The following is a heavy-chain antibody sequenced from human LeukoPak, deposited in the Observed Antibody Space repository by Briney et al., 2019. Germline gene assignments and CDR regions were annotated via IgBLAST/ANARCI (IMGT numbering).Heavy chain of an antibody. Sequence: SETLSLTCAVYGGSFSGYYWSWIRQPPGKGLEWIGSIYYSGSTYYNPSLKSRVTISVDTSKNQFSLKLSSVTAADTAVYYCARLVKRLYCSSTSCYGIGGYWGQGTLVTVSS. J-gene: IGHJ4*02. CDR2: IYYSGST. CDR1: GGSFSGYY. CDR3: ARLVKRLYCSSTSCYGIGGY. D-gene: IGHD2-2*01. V-gene: IGHV4-34*01.